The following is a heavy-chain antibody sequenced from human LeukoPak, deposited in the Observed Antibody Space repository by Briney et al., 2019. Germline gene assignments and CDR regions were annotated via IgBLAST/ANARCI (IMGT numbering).Heavy chain of an antibody. J-gene: IGHJ6*03. CDR2: IYTSGST. CDR1: GGSISDYY. D-gene: IGHD5-18*01. V-gene: IGHV4-4*07. Sequence: SETLSLTCTVSGGSISDYYWTWIRQPAGKGLEWIGRIYTSGSTNYNPSLTSRVTMSVDTSKNQFSPKLTSVTAADTAVYYCARTTEGGYTYDYFYYYYMDVWGKGTTVTISS. CDR3: ARTTEGGYTYDYFYYYYMDV.